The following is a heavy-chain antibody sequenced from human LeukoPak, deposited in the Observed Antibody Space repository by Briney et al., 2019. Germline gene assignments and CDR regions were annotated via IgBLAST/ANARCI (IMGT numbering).Heavy chain of an antibody. J-gene: IGHJ3*02. CDR1: GFKFDAYG. V-gene: IGHV3-20*04. CDR2: INWNGGLR. Sequence: RPGGSLRLSCAASGFKFDAYGMNWVRQAPGKGLEWVSGINWNGGLRGYGDSVKGRFTISRDNAENSLFLQMDSLRAEDTALYYCARGRGGYGSGQSFDIWGQGTMVSVSS. CDR3: ARGRGGYGSGQSFDI. D-gene: IGHD5-12*01.